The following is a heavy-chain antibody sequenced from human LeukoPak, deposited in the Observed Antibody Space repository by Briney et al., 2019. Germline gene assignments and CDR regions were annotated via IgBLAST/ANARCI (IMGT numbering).Heavy chain of an antibody. CDR2: IRHSGST. CDR3: ARRGSWSYYYAMDV. CDR1: GGSFNDYY. D-gene: IGHD6-13*01. J-gene: IGHJ6*02. V-gene: IGHV4-34*01. Sequence: SETLSPTCDVSGGSFNDYYWSWIRQPPGKGLEWIGEIRHSGSTNYNPSLKSQVTMSVDTSKNQFSLKLSSVTAADTAVYYCARRGSWSYYYAMDVWGQGTTVAVSS.